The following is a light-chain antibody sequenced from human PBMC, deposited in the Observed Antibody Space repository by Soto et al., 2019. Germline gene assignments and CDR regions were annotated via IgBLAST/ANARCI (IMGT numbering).Light chain of an antibody. CDR3: CSYAGSSTLWV. J-gene: IGLJ3*02. Sequence: QSALTQPASGSGSPGQSITISCTGTSSDVGNYNLVSWYQQHPGKAHKLMIYEVTKRPSGVSNRFSGSKSGNTASLTISGLQAEDEGDYYCCSYAGSSTLWVFGGGTKLTVL. V-gene: IGLV2-23*02. CDR1: SSDVGNYNL. CDR2: EVT.